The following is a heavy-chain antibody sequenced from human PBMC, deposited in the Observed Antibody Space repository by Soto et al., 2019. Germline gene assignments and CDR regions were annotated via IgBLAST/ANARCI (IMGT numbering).Heavy chain of an antibody. Sequence: PGGSLRLSYAASGFTFSSHVMSWVRQAPGKGLEWVSAISGSGGSTYYADSMKGRFTISRDNSKNTLYLQMNSLRAEDTAVYYCAKDIVATIGAFDIWGQGTMVTVSS. CDR2: ISGSGGST. D-gene: IGHD5-12*01. CDR3: AKDIVATIGAFDI. V-gene: IGHV3-23*01. J-gene: IGHJ3*02. CDR1: GFTFSSHV.